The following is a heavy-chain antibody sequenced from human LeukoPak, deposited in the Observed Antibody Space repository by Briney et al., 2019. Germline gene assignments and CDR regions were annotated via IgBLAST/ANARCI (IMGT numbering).Heavy chain of an antibody. CDR3: ARDLGGWFDP. CDR2: IYYSGST. V-gene: IGHV4-59*01. Sequence: SETLSLTCTVSGGSISSYYWNWIRQPPGKGLEWIGYIYYSGSTNYNPSLKSRVTISVDTSKNQSSLKLSSVTAADTAVYYCARDLGGWFDPWGQGTLVTVSS. J-gene: IGHJ5*02. CDR1: GGSISSYY.